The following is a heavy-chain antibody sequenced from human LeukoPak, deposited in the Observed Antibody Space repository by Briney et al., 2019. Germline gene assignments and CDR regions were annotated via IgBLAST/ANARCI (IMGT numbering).Heavy chain of an antibody. J-gene: IGHJ4*02. CDR2: IYYSGST. Sequence: SETLSLTCTVSGGSISSGRNYWGWIRQPPGKGLEWIGSIYYSGSTYFNPSLKTRVTILVDTCKNQFSLKVNSVTAADTAVYYCARAMDTASVDFDSWGKGTLVTVSS. CDR3: ARAMDTASVDFDS. D-gene: IGHD3-10*01. V-gene: IGHV4-39*07. CDR1: GGSISSGRNY.